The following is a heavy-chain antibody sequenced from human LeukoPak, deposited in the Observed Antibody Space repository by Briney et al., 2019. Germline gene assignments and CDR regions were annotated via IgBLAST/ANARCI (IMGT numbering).Heavy chain of an antibody. CDR2: IIPIFGTA. J-gene: IGHJ1*01. CDR3: ARGQWLVRDEEYFQH. V-gene: IGHV1-69*05. Sequence: ASVKVSCKASGGTFSSYAISWVRQAPGQGLEWMGRIIPIFGTANYAQKFQGRVTITTDESTSTAYMELSSLRSEDTAVYYCARGQWLVRDEEYFQHWGQGTLVTVSS. D-gene: IGHD6-19*01. CDR1: GGTFSSYA.